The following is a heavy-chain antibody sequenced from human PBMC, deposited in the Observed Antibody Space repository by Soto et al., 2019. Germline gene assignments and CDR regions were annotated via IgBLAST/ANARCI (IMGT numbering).Heavy chain of an antibody. D-gene: IGHD3-10*01. Sequence: GGSLRLSCAASGFTFSSYGMHWVRQAPGKGLEWVAVIWYDGSNKYYADSVKGRFTISRDNSKNTLYLQMNSLRAEDTAVYYCATYMVRGVIRPFDYWGQGTLVTVSS. J-gene: IGHJ4*02. CDR3: ATYMVRGVIRPFDY. CDR2: IWYDGSNK. CDR1: GFTFSSYG. V-gene: IGHV3-33*01.